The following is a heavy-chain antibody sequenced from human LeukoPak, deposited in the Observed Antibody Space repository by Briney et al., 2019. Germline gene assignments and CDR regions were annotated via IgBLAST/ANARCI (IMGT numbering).Heavy chain of an antibody. Sequence: GGSLRLSCAASGFTFNTYSMNWVRQAPGKGLEWVSSISSSDTYIHYADSVKGRFTISRDNAKNSLYLQMNTLRSEDTAVYYCAKDGLKLQKYYFDYWGKGTLVTVSS. CDR2: ISSSDTYI. V-gene: IGHV3-21*01. J-gene: IGHJ4*02. CDR3: AKDGLKLQKYYFDY. CDR1: GFTFNTYS. D-gene: IGHD1-26*01.